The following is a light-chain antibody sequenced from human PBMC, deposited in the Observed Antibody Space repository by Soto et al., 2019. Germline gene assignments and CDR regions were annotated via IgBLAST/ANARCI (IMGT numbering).Light chain of an antibody. CDR3: QQYNSYSRT. CDR1: QSISSW. V-gene: IGKV1-5*01. J-gene: IGKJ1*01. Sequence: DIQMTQSPSTLSAPVGDRVTITCRASQSISSWLAWYQQKPGKAPKLLIYDASSLASGVPSRFSGSGSGTEFTLTISSLQPDDFATYYCQQYNSYSRTFGQGTKVEIK. CDR2: DAS.